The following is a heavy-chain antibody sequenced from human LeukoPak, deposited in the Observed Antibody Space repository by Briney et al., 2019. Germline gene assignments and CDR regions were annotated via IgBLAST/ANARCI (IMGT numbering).Heavy chain of an antibody. Sequence: SVKVSCKASGGTLSSYAISWVRQAPGQGLEWMGGIIPIFGTANYAQKFQGRVTITADESTSTAYMELSSLRSEDTAVYYCARRQDGGYEGYFDYWGQGTLVTVSS. J-gene: IGHJ4*02. CDR2: IIPIFGTA. V-gene: IGHV1-69*13. D-gene: IGHD5-12*01. CDR1: GGTLSSYA. CDR3: ARRQDGGYEGYFDY.